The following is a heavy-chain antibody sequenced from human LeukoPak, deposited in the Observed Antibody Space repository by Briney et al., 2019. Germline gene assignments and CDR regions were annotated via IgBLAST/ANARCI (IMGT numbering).Heavy chain of an antibody. CDR1: GGSFSGYY. D-gene: IGHD1-26*01. Sequence: SETLSLTCAVYGGSFSGYYWSWIRQPPGKGLEWIGEINHSGSTNYNPSLKSRVTFSVDTSKNHFSLKLSSVTAADTAVYYCARAGSWYSGSYYDYWGQGTLVTVSS. J-gene: IGHJ4*02. CDR3: ARAGSWYSGSYYDY. V-gene: IGHV4-34*01. CDR2: INHSGST.